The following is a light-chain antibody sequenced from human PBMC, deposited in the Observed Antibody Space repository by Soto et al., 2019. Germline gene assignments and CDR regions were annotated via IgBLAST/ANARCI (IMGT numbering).Light chain of an antibody. Sequence: ELVLTQSPGTLSLSPGERATLSCRASQSVSSSYLVWYQQKPGQAPSLLIYGASSRATGIPDRFSGSGSGTDFTLTISRLEPEDFAVYYCQQYGDSIFTFGPGTKVDIK. CDR3: QQYGDSIFT. V-gene: IGKV3-20*01. CDR1: QSVSSSY. J-gene: IGKJ3*01. CDR2: GAS.